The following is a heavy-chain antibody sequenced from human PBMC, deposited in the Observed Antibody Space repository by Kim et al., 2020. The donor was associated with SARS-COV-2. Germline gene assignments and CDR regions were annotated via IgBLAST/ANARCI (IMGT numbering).Heavy chain of an antibody. CDR3: ARHDVGSYYLDY. Sequence: SETLSLTCTVSGGSISSSSYYWGWIRQPPGKGLEWIGSIYYSGSTYYNPSLKSRVTISVDTSKNQFSLKLSSVTAADTAVYYCARHDVGSYYLDYWGQGTLVTVSS. J-gene: IGHJ4*02. V-gene: IGHV4-39*01. CDR2: IYYSGST. CDR1: GGSISSSSYY. D-gene: IGHD1-26*01.